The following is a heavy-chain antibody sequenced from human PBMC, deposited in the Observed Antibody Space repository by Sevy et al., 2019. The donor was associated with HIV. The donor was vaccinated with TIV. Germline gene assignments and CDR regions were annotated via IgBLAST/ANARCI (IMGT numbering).Heavy chain of an antibody. D-gene: IGHD4-4*01. CDR3: AINSDYGMDA. Sequence: GGSLRLSCVVSGLTFSNYWMSWVRQAPGKGLEWVANINQNGSEIYSVDSVKGRFTFSRDNVKNSVYLQMNSLRAEDTAVYYCAINSDYGMDAWGQGTTVTVSS. CDR1: GLTFSNYW. CDR2: INQNGSEI. V-gene: IGHV3-7*01. J-gene: IGHJ6*02.